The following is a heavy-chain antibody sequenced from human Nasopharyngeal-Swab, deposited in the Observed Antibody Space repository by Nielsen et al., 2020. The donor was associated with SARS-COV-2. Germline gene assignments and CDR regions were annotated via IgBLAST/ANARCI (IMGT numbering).Heavy chain of an antibody. Sequence: ASVKVSCKASGYTFNNYYIHWVRQAPGHGLEWMGMINPGSGGTTYAQKFQGRVTMTRDTTTSTVFMDLSSLRSDDTAVYYCARRGRCSGSSCDMDVWGQGTTVTVSS. CDR2: INPGSGGT. V-gene: IGHV1-46*02. D-gene: IGHD2-2*01. CDR3: ARRGRCSGSSCDMDV. J-gene: IGHJ6*02. CDR1: GYTFNNYY.